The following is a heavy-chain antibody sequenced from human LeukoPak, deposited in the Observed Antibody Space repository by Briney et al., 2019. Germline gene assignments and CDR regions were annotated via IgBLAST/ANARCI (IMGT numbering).Heavy chain of an antibody. CDR3: ARVGSMVRGVFPIDY. D-gene: IGHD3-10*01. CDR2: INTNTGNP. V-gene: IGHV7-4-1*02. CDR1: GYTFTSYG. Sequence: VASVKVSCKASGYTFTSYGISWVRQAPGQGLEWMGWINTNTGNPTYAQGFTGRFVFSLDTSVSTAYLQISSLKAEDTAVYYCARVGSMVRGVFPIDYWGQGTLVTVSS. J-gene: IGHJ4*02.